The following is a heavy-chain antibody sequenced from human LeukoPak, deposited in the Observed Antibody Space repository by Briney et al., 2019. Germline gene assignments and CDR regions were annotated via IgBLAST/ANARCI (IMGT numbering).Heavy chain of an antibody. J-gene: IGHJ4*02. V-gene: IGHV4-34*01. CDR3: ARTDCTNGVCYLFDY. CDR1: GGSFSGYY. Sequence: SETLSLTCAVYGGSFSGYYWSWIRQPPGKGLEWIGEINHSGSTNYNPSLKSRVTISVDTSKNQFSLKLSSVTAADTAVYYCARTDCTNGVCYLFDYWGQGTQVTVSS. D-gene: IGHD2-8*01. CDR2: INHSGST.